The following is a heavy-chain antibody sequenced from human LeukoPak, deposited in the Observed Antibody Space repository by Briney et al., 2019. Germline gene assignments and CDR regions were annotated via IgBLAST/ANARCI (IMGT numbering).Heavy chain of an antibody. Sequence: PGGSLRLSCAASGFSFSTSWMARVRQAPGKGLQWVGNINPDESHTDYIDSVKGRFTMSRDNAENSLFLQVHSLRDEDTAVYYCARDRAYDAFDYWGRGTLVTVSS. CDR2: INPDESHT. CDR3: ARDRAYDAFDY. V-gene: IGHV3-7*01. D-gene: IGHD5-12*01. CDR1: GFSFSTSW. J-gene: IGHJ4*02.